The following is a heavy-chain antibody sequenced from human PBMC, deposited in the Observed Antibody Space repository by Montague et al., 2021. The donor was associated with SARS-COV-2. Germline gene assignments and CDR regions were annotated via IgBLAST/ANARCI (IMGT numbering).Heavy chain of an antibody. Sequence: SLRLSCAASGFTFGDYGMSWVRQAPGKGLEWVSGINWNGGSTGYADSVKGRFTISRDNAKNSLYLQMNSLRAEDTALYYCARDLGRVWFGEPSEGMDVWGQGTTVTVSS. V-gene: IGHV3-20*04. J-gene: IGHJ6*02. CDR1: GFTFGDYG. CDR3: ARDLGRVWFGEPSEGMDV. D-gene: IGHD3-10*01. CDR2: INWNGGST.